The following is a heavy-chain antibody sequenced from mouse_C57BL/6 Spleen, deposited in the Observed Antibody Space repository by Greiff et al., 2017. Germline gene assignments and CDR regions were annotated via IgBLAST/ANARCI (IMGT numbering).Heavy chain of an antibody. D-gene: IGHD1-1*01. CDR3: ARDAGLLRYQPGAMDY. CDR2: INPSNGGT. J-gene: IGHJ4*01. CDR1: GYTFTSYW. Sequence: QVQLQQPGTELVKPGASLKLSCKASGYTFTSYWMHWVKQRPGQGLEWIGNINPSNGGTNYNEKFKSKATLTVDKSSSTAYMQLSSLTSEDSAVYYCARDAGLLRYQPGAMDYWGQGTSVTVSS. V-gene: IGHV1-53*01.